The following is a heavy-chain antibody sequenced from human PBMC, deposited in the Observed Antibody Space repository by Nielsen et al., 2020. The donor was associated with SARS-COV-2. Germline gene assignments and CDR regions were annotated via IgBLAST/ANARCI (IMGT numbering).Heavy chain of an antibody. CDR3: ATQGLKTSWYLVEYYYVMDV. CDR2: FDPEVGET. CDR1: GFSLSDLS. V-gene: IGHV1-24*01. D-gene: IGHD4-23*01. Sequence: ASVKVSCKVSGFSLSDLSIHWVRQAPGKGLEWMGRFDPEVGETMYAQKFQGRVTMTEDRSTDTAYMELSSLRSDDTAVYYCATQGLKTSWYLVEYYYVMDVWGQGTTVSVSS. J-gene: IGHJ6*02.